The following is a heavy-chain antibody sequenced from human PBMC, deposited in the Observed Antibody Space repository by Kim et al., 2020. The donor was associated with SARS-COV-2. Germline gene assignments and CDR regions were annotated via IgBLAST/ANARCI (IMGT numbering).Heavy chain of an antibody. CDR1: GGSISSSSYY. CDR3: ARLSSSWYGAGKDY. J-gene: IGHJ4*02. V-gene: IGHV4-39*01. CDR2: IYYSGST. Sequence: SETLSLTCTVSGGSISSSSYYWGWIRQPPGKGLEWIGSIYYSGSTYYNPSLKSRVTISVDTSKNQFSLKLSSVTAADTAVYYCARLSSSWYGAGKDYWGQGTLVTVSS. D-gene: IGHD6-13*01.